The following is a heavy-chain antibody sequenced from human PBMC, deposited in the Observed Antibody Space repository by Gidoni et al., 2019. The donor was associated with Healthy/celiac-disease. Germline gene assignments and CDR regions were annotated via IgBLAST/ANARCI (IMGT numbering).Heavy chain of an antibody. CDR2: IIPIFGTA. CDR1: GGTFSSYA. D-gene: IGHD3-9*01. CDR3: ARANPKRTGYGYYSYMDV. J-gene: IGHJ6*03. Sequence: QVQLVQSGAEVKKPGSSVKVSCKAAGGTFSSYAISWGRQAPGQGLEWMGGIIPIFGTANYAQEFQGRVTITADKSTSTASMELSSLRSEDTAVYYCARANPKRTGYGYYSYMDVWGKGTTVTVSS. V-gene: IGHV1-69*06.